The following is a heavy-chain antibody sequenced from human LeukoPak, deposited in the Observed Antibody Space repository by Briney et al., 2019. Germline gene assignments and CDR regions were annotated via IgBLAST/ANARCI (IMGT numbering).Heavy chain of an antibody. V-gene: IGHV3-30*18. CDR3: AKDKVGCGGGSCYYYYGMDV. CDR2: TSYDGSNQ. D-gene: IGHD2-15*01. J-gene: IGHJ6*01. Sequence: PGGSLTLSCLASGFSFNRYGMHWVRQAPGKGLEWVAVTSYDGSNQYYGGSVKGRSTISRDNSKNTLYLQMNSLRAEDTAVYYCAKDKVGCGGGSCYYYYGMDVTGQGTTVTVSS. CDR1: GFSFNRYG.